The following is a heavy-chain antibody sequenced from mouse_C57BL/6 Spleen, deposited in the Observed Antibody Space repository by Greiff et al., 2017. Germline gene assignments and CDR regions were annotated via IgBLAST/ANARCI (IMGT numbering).Heavy chain of an antibody. CDR2: IYPGDGDT. J-gene: IGHJ4*01. CDR3: ARSYDYGRAMDY. CDR1: GYAFSSYW. Sequence: LVESGAELVKPGASVKISCKASGYAFSSYWMNWVKQRPGKGLEWIGQIYPGDGDTNYNGKFKGKATLTADKSSSTAYMQLSSLTSEDSAVYFCARSYDYGRAMDYWGQGTSVTVSS. D-gene: IGHD2-4*01. V-gene: IGHV1-80*01.